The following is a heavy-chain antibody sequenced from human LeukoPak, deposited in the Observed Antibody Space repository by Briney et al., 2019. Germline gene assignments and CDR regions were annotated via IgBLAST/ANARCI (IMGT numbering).Heavy chain of an antibody. J-gene: IGHJ4*02. CDR1: GYTFTSYD. CDR3: ARDHYGSGSFDDY. D-gene: IGHD3-10*01. Sequence: ASVTVSCKASGYTFTSYDINWVRQATGQGLEWMGWMNPNSGNTGYAQKFQGRVTMTRNTSISTAYMELSSLRSEDTAVYYCARDHYGSGSFDDYWGQGTLVTVSS. CDR2: MNPNSGNT. V-gene: IGHV1-8*01.